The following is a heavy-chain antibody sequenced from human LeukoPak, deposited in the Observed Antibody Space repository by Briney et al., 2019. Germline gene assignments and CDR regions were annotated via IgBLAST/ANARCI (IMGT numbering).Heavy chain of an antibody. J-gene: IGHJ4*02. CDR3: ARDRRAVAGPGDY. CDR2: ISSSSSYI. D-gene: IGHD6-19*01. Sequence: GGSLRLSCAASGFTFSSYSMNWVRQAPGKGLEWVSFISSSSSYIYYADSVKGRFTISRDNAKNSLYLQMNSLRAEDTAVYYCARDRRAVAGPGDYWGQGTLVTVSS. V-gene: IGHV3-21*01. CDR1: GFTFSSYS.